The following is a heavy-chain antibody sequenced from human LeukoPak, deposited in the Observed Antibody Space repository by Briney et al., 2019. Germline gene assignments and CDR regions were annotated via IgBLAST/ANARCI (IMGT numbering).Heavy chain of an antibody. V-gene: IGHV3-21*04. D-gene: IGHD1-26*01. CDR3: AKGGGYNRGGPDY. J-gene: IGHJ4*02. CDR2: ISSSSSYI. Sequence: GSLRLSCAASGFTFSSYSMNWVRQAPGKGLEWVSSISSSSSYIYYAGSVKGRFTISRDNAKNSLYLQMNSLRAEDTALYYCAKGGGYNRGGPDYWGQGTLVTVSS. CDR1: GFTFSSYS.